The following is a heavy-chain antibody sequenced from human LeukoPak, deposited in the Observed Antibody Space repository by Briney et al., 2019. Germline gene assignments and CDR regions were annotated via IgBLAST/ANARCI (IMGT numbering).Heavy chain of an antibody. D-gene: IGHD1-26*01. CDR2: ISDRGSSK. CDR1: GFNFGDFY. J-gene: IGHJ2*01. CDR3: ARTIVGATVDWYLDL. Sequence: PGGSLRLSCAASGFNFGDFYMSWIRQTPGKGLEFISYISDRGSSKDYVDSVRGQFTISRDNANKSLYLQMNTLRVEDTAIYYCARTIVGATVDWYLDLGGRGTPVTVSS. V-gene: IGHV3-11*04.